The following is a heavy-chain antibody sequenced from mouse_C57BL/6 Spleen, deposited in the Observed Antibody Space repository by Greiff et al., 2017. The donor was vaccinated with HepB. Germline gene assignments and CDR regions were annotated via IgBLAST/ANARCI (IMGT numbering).Heavy chain of an antibody. CDR1: GYTFTGYW. CDR3: ARRGLTTVVSPFAY. V-gene: IGHV1-9*01. Sequence: VQLQQSGAELMKPGASVKLSCKATGYTFTGYWIEWVKQRPGHGLEWIGEILPGSGSTNYNEKFKGKATFTADTSSNTAYMQLSSLTTEDSAIYYGARRGLTTVVSPFAYWGQGTLVTVSA. CDR2: ILPGSGST. J-gene: IGHJ3*01. D-gene: IGHD1-1*01.